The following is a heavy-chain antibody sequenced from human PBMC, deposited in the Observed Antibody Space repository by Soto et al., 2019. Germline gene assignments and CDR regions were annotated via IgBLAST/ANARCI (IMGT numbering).Heavy chain of an antibody. Sequence: PGESLKISCKGSGYSFTSYWIGWVRQMSGKGLEWMGIIYPGDYDTRYSPSFQGQVTISADKSISTAYLQGSSLKASDTAMYYCARQRYSSGANFDYWGQGTLVTVSS. V-gene: IGHV5-51*01. CDR3: ARQRYSSGANFDY. D-gene: IGHD6-19*01. CDR1: GYSFTSYW. J-gene: IGHJ4*02. CDR2: IYPGDYDT.